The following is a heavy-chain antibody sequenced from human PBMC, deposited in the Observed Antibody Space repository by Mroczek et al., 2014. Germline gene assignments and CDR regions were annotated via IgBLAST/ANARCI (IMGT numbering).Heavy chain of an antibody. V-gene: IGHV1-24*01. CDR2: LDPEDGET. CDR3: ATATHPPITMVPYGMDV. CDR1: GYTLTELS. D-gene: IGHD3-10*01. Sequence: QVQLVESGAEVKKPGASVKVSCKVSGYTLTELSMHWVRQAPGKGLEWMGGLDPEDGETIYAQKFQGRVTMTEDTSTDTAYMELSSLRSEDTAMYYCATATHPPITMVPYGMDVWGQGTTVTVSS. J-gene: IGHJ6*02.